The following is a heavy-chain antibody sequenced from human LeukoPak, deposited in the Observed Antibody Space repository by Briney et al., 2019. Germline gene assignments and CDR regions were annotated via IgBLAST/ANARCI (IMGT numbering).Heavy chain of an antibody. CDR1: GFTFSNAW. CDR2: IKSKTDGGTT. CDR3: TTDPLTYYYDSSGYWVEAFDI. J-gene: IGHJ3*02. Sequence: GGSLRLSCAASGFTFSNAWMSWVRQAPGKGLEWVGRIKSKTDGGTTDYAAPVKGRFTISRDDSKNTLYLQMNSLKTEDTAVYYCTTDPLTYYYDSSGYWVEAFDIWGQGTMVTVSS. D-gene: IGHD3-22*01. V-gene: IGHV3-15*01.